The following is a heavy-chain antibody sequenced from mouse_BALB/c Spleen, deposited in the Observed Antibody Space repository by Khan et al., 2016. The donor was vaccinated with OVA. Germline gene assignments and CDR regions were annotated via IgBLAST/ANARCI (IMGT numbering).Heavy chain of an antibody. D-gene: IGHD2-10*01. J-gene: IGHJ4*01. Sequence: VKLEESGPGLVAPSQNLSLTCTISGFSLTDYGVHWVRRPPGKGLEWLVVLWSDGSTAYNSALKSRLSIIKDNSKSQIFLKMNSLQTDDTAMYYCARQPYYHYYIMDYWGQGTSVTVSS. V-gene: IGHV2-6-1*01. CDR1: GFSLTDYG. CDR2: LWSDGST. CDR3: ARQPYYHYYIMDY.